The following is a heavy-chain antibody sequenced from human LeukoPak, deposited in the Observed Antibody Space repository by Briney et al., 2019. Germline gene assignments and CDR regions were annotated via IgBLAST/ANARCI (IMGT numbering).Heavy chain of an antibody. V-gene: IGHV1-18*01. CDR2: ISGYNGNT. CDR1: VYTFTSYS. J-gene: IGHJ4*02. D-gene: IGHD2-15*01. Sequence: GASVKVSCKPSVYTFTSYSIGWVRQAPGQGLEWMGWISGYNGNTNYAHNPQGRVTMTIDTATTTAYMELRSLRSDDTAVYYCARGGEIEYCIGGSCLPMDYWGQGTLVTVSS. CDR3: ARGGEIEYCIGGSCLPMDY.